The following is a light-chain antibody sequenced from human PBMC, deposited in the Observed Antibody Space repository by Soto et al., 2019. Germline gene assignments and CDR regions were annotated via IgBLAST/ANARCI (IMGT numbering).Light chain of an antibody. V-gene: IGKV1-33*01. CDR3: QQYDNLPLT. J-gene: IGKJ4*01. CDR1: QDISNY. Sequence: DIQMTQSPSSLSASVGDRVTITCQASQDISNYLNWYQQKPGKAPKLLIYDASNLETGVPSRCSGSGSGTDFTITISSLQPEDIATYYCQQYDNLPLTFGGGTKGEIK. CDR2: DAS.